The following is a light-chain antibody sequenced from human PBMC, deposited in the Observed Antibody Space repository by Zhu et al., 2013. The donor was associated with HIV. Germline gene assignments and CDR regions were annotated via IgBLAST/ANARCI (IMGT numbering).Light chain of an antibody. CDR2: DGS. CDR3: QQYDSYPWT. V-gene: IGKV1-16*02. CDR1: HDIKNY. J-gene: IGKJ1*01. Sequence: IQLTQSPSSLSASVGDRVTITCRASHDIKNYLAWYQQKPGKAPKSLIYDGSSLHSGVPSKFSGSGSGTDFTLTITSLQPEDLATYYCQQYDSYPWTFAHGTKVEIK.